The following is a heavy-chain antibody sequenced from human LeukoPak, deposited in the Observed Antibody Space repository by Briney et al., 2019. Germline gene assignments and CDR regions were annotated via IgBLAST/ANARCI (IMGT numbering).Heavy chain of an antibody. V-gene: IGHV3-74*01. CDR1: GFTFSSYW. Sequence: PGGSLRLSCAASGFTFSSYWMPWVRQAPGKGLVWVSRINSDGSSTSYADSVKGRFTISRDNAKNTLYLQMNSLRAEDTAVYYCASPPIRFPYGMDVWGQGTTVTVSS. CDR3: ASPPIRFPYGMDV. CDR2: INSDGSST. D-gene: IGHD3-3*01. J-gene: IGHJ6*02.